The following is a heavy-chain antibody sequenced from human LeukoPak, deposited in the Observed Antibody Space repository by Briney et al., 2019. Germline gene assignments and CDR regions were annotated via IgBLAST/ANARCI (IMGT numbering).Heavy chain of an antibody. CDR1: GYTFTGYY. CDR3: ARDRWIYKYDAFDI. V-gene: IGHV1-2*02. Sequence: ASVKVSCKASGYTFTGYYMHWVRQAPGQGLEWMGWINPNSGGTNYAQKFQGRVTMTRDTSISTAYMELSRLRSDDTAVYYCARDRWIYKYDAFDIWGQGTMVTVSS. CDR2: INPNSGGT. J-gene: IGHJ3*02. D-gene: IGHD3-10*01.